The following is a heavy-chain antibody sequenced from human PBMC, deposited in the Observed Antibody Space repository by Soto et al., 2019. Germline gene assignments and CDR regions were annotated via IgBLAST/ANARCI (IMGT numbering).Heavy chain of an antibody. Sequence: QMQLEESGGGLVKPGGSLRLSCAASGFPFSDSYMAWIRQAPGKGLEEIATISSTGSTPYYAYSVKGRFTISRDNAQNSLYLEMNNLRDEDTDVYYCARGQQLVANWLDPWGQGILVTFSS. CDR2: ISSTGSTP. J-gene: IGHJ5*02. D-gene: IGHD6-6*01. CDR1: GFPFSDSY. CDR3: ARGQQLVANWLDP. V-gene: IGHV3-11*01.